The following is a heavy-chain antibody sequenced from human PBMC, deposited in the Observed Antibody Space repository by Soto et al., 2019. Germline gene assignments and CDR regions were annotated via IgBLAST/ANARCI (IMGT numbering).Heavy chain of an antibody. CDR2: IYYSGST. J-gene: IGHJ4*02. V-gene: IGHV4-59*01. Sequence: SETLSLTYTVSGGSISSYYCSWIRQPPGKGLEWIGYIYYSGSTNYNPSLKSRVTISVDTSKNQFSLKLSSVTAADTAVYYCARDGYYYDSSGYQRVYYFDYWGQGTLVTVSS. CDR3: ARDGYYYDSSGYQRVYYFDY. CDR1: GGSISSYY. D-gene: IGHD3-22*01.